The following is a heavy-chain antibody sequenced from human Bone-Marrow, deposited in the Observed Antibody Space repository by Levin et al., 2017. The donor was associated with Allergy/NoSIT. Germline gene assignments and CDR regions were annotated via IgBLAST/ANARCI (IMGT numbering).Heavy chain of an antibody. CDR3: ARIGIGPFDY. CDR2: IKHDGSET. Sequence: GGSLRLSCADSGFTFSHHWMGWVRQAPGKGLEWVANIKHDGSETYYVDSVKGRFTISRDNARNSLYLQMNSLRVEDTAVYFCARIGIGPFDYWGQGTLVTVSS. D-gene: IGHD3-10*01. V-gene: IGHV3-7*03. CDR1: GFTFSHHW. J-gene: IGHJ4*02.